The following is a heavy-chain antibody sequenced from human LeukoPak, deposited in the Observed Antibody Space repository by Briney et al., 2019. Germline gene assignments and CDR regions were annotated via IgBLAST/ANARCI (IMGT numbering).Heavy chain of an antibody. J-gene: IGHJ6*04. D-gene: IGHD4-17*01. Sequence: ASVKVSCKASGYTFTSYAMHRVRQAPGQRLEWMGWINAGNGNTKYSQEFQGRVTITRDTSASTAYMELSSLRSEDMAVYYCAGGTTPYDMDVWGKGTTVTVSS. CDR1: GYTFTSYA. CDR2: INAGNGNT. CDR3: AGGTTPYDMDV. V-gene: IGHV1-3*03.